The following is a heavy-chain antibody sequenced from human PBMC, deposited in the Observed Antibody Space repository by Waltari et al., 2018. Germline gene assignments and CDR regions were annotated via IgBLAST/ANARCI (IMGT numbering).Heavy chain of an antibody. CDR3: ARDSSSSYYYYHMDV. V-gene: IGHV1-18*01. J-gene: IGHJ6*03. Sequence: QVQLVQSGAEVKKPGASVKVSCKASGYTFTSYGISWVRQAPGQGLEWMGWISAYNGNTNYAQKLQGRVTTTTDTSTSTAYMDLRSLRSYDTAVYYCARDSSSSYYYYHMDVWGKGTTVTFSS. CDR2: ISAYNGNT. D-gene: IGHD6-6*01. CDR1: GYTFTSYG.